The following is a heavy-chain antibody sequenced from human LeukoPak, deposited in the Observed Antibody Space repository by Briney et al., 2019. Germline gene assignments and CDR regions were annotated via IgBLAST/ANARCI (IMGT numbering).Heavy chain of an antibody. Sequence: PGRSLRLSCAASGFTFSSNGMHWVRQAPGKGLEWVAVIWYDGSNKYYADSVKGRFTISRDNSKNTLYLQMNGLRAEDTAVYYCARDLYYYDSSGEYWGQGTLVTVSS. J-gene: IGHJ4*02. CDR1: GFTFSSNG. D-gene: IGHD3-22*01. V-gene: IGHV3-33*01. CDR2: IWYDGSNK. CDR3: ARDLYYYDSSGEY.